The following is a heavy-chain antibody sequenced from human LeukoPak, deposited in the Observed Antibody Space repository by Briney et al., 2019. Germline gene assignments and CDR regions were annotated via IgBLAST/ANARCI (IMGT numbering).Heavy chain of an antibody. CDR1: GFTFSSYA. CDR2: ISSDGSEK. Sequence: GGSLRLSCAASGFTFSSYAIHWVRQAPGKGLEWVAVISSDGSEKYCADSVKGRFTISRDNSKNTLYVQMNSLRPEDTAVYYCAKDLSVRKGSFDYWGQGTLVTVSS. V-gene: IGHV3-30*18. D-gene: IGHD2/OR15-2a*01. J-gene: IGHJ4*02. CDR3: AKDLSVRKGSFDY.